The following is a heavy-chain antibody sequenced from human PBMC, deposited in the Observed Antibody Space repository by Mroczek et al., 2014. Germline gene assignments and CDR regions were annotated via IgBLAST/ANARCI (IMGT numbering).Heavy chain of an antibody. V-gene: IGHV3-53*01. CDR2: IYSGGST. D-gene: IGHD4-17*01. Sequence: VQLVQSGGGLIQPGGSLRLSCAASGFTVSSNYMSWVRQAPGKGLEWVSVIYSGGSTYYADSVKGRFTISRDNSKNTLYLQMNSLRAEDTAVYYCARGYGDYIPYYFDYWGQGTLVTVSS. CDR1: GFTVSSNY. CDR3: ARGYGDYIPYYFDY. J-gene: IGHJ4*02.